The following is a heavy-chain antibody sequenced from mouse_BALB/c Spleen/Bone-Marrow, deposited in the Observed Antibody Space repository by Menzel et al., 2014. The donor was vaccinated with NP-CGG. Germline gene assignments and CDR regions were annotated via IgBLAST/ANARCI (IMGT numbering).Heavy chain of an antibody. CDR1: GFSLTGFG. CDR3: ARSYYGYDRGYYFDY. Sequence: QVQLQQSGPDLVAPSQSLSITCTVSGFSLTGFGIHWVRQPPGKGLEWLGVIWAGGSTNYNSALMSRLSISKDNSKSQVFLKMNSLQTDDTAMYYCARSYYGYDRGYYFDYWGQGTTLTVSS. CDR2: IWAGGST. D-gene: IGHD2-2*01. J-gene: IGHJ2*01. V-gene: IGHV2-9*02.